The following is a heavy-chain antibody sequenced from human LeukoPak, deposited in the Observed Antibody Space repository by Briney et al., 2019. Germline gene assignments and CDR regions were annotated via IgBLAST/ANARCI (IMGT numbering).Heavy chain of an antibody. CDR2: ISSSSSYI. CDR1: GFTFSSYA. V-gene: IGHV3-21*01. D-gene: IGHD3-10*01. CDR3: ARDGRSSWFGELLYPYDY. Sequence: PGGSLRLSCAASGFTFSSYAMSWVRQAPGKGLEWVSSISSSSSYIYYADSVKGRFTISRDNAKNSLYLQMNSLRAEDTAVYYCARDGRSSWFGELLYPYDYWGQGTLVTVSS. J-gene: IGHJ4*02.